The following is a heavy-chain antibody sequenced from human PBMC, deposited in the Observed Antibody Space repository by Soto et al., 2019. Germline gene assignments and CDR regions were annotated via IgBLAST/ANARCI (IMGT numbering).Heavy chain of an antibody. CDR2: MYYSGST. CDR1: GGSISSSSYY. V-gene: IGHV4-39*01. CDR3: ARSSSWYGVGWFDP. Sequence: PSETLSLTCTVSGGSISSSSYYWGWIRQPPGKGLDWIGSMYYSGSTYYNPSLKSRVTISVDTSKNQFSLKLSSVSAADTAVYYCARSSSWYGVGWFDPWGQGTLVTVS. J-gene: IGHJ5*02. D-gene: IGHD6-13*01.